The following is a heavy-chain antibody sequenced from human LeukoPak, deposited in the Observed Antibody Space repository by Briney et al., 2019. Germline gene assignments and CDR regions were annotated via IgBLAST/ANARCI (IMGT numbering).Heavy chain of an antibody. Sequence: PSETLSLTCAVYGGSFSGYYWSWIRQPPGKGLEWIGEINHSGSTNYNPSHKSRVTISVDTSKNQFSLKLSSVTAADTAVYYCARQTGNYYGMDVWGQGTTVTVSS. CDR3: ARQTGNYYGMDV. V-gene: IGHV4-34*01. CDR1: GGSFSGYY. J-gene: IGHJ6*02. CDR2: INHSGST.